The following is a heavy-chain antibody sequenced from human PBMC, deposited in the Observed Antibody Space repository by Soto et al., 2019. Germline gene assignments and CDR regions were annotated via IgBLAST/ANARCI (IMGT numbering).Heavy chain of an antibody. V-gene: IGHV4-31*03. Sequence: QVQLQESGPGLVKPSQTLFLTCTVSGGSVSSGGYYWSWIRQHPGKGLEWIGYIYYSGSTYYNPSLKSRVTISLDTSKNQFSLKLSSVTAADTAVYYCARVRSSTYYYYYYMDVWGKGTTVTVSS. CDR2: IYYSGST. CDR1: GGSVSSGGYY. J-gene: IGHJ6*03. D-gene: IGHD2-2*01. CDR3: ARVRSSTYYYYYYMDV.